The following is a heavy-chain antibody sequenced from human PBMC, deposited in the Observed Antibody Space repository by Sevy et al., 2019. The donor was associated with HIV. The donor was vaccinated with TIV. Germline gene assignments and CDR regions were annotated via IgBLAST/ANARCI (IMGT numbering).Heavy chain of an antibody. J-gene: IGHJ4*02. Sequence: GGYLRLSCAASGFTFSSYGMHWVRQAPGKGLEGVAVISYDGSNKYYADSVKGRFTISRYNSKNTLYLQMNSLRAEDTAVYYCTKGLYYDFWSGYDYWGQGTLVTVSS. V-gene: IGHV3-30*18. CDR2: ISYDGSNK. D-gene: IGHD3-3*01. CDR1: GFTFSSYG. CDR3: TKGLYYDFWSGYDY.